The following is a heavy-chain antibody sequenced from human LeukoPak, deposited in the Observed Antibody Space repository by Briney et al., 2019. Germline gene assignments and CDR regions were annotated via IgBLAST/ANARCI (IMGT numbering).Heavy chain of an antibody. D-gene: IGHD6-13*01. V-gene: IGHV1-2*04. CDR1: GYTFTSDG. CDR3: ARGYSSSWYYDY. J-gene: IGHJ4*02. CDR2: INPNSGGT. Sequence: ASVKVSCKTSGYTFTSDGISWVRQAPGQGLEWMGWINPNSGGTNYAQKFQGWVTMTRDTSISTAYMELSRLRSDDTAVYYCARGYSSSWYYDYWGQGTLVTVSS.